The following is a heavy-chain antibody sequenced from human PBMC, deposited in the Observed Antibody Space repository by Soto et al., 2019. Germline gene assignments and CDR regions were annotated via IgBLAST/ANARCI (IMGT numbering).Heavy chain of an antibody. CDR1: GFTFSSYA. CDR3: AKGVLLYYYYYMDV. CDR2: ISGSGGST. D-gene: IGHD3-16*01. Sequence: GGSLRLSCAASGFTFSSYAMSWVRQAPGKGLEWVSAISGSGGSTYYADSVKGRFTISRDNSKNTLYLQMNSLRAEDTAVYYCAKGVLLYYYYYMDVWGKGTTVTVSS. J-gene: IGHJ6*03. V-gene: IGHV3-23*01.